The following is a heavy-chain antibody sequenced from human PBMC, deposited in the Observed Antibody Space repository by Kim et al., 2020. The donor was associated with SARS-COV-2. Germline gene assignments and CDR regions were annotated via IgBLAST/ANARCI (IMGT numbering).Heavy chain of an antibody. CDR1: GYTLTELS. V-gene: IGHV1-24*01. CDR2: FDPEDGET. D-gene: IGHD2-2*02. Sequence: ASVKVSCKVSGYTLTELSMHWVRQAPGKGLEWMGGFDPEDGETIYAQKFQGRVTMTEDTSTDTAYMELSRLRSEDTAVYYCATGFVVVPAAIQSSYYYYYGMDVWGQGTTVTVSS. J-gene: IGHJ6*02. CDR3: ATGFVVVPAAIQSSYYYYYGMDV.